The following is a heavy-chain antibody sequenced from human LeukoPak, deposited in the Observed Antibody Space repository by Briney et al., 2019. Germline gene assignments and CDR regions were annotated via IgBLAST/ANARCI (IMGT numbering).Heavy chain of an antibody. CDR1: GLTFSSYS. J-gene: IGHJ5*02. Sequence: PGGSLRLSCAASGLTFSSYSMNWVRQAPGKGLEWVSYISSSSSIISYAESVKGRFTISRDNAKNSLYLQMNSLRDEDTAVYYCARTVIAVAANWFDPWGQGALVTVSS. V-gene: IGHV3-48*02. CDR2: ISSSSSII. D-gene: IGHD6-19*01. CDR3: ARTVIAVAANWFDP.